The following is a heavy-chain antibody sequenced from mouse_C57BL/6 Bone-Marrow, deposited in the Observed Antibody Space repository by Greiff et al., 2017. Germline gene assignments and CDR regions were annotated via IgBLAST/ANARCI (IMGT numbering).Heavy chain of an antibody. CDR1: GYTFTSYW. D-gene: IGHD1-1*01. CDR3: AMKYYGSSGAWFAY. J-gene: IGHJ3*01. CDR2: IHPSDSDT. V-gene: IGHV1-74*01. Sequence: QVQLQQPGAELVKPGASVKVSCKASGYTFTSYWMHWVKQRPGQGLEWIGRIHPSDSDTTYNQKFKGKATLTVDKSSSKAYMQLSSLKSEDSAVYYCAMKYYGSSGAWFAYWGQGTLVTVSA.